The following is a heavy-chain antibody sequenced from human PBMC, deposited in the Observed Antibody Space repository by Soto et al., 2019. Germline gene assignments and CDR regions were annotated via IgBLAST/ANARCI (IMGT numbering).Heavy chain of an antibody. Sequence: QLQLQESGPGLVKPSETLSLTCTVSGGSISSSSYYWGWIRQPPGKGLEWIGSIYYSGNTYYTPSLKSRVTISVDTSKNQFSLKLSSVTAADTAVYYCARHDLTVTTNFDFWGQGTLVTVSS. CDR1: GGSISSSSYY. CDR3: ARHDLTVTTNFDF. J-gene: IGHJ4*02. D-gene: IGHD4-17*01. V-gene: IGHV4-39*01. CDR2: IYYSGNT.